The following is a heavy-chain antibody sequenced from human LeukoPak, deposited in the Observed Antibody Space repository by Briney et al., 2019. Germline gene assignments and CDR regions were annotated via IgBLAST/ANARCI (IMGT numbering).Heavy chain of an antibody. V-gene: IGHV3-21*01. D-gene: IGHD6-13*01. J-gene: IGHJ6*03. CDR2: ISSSSSYI. Sequence: GGSLRLSCAASGFSFTFYSMNCVRQAPGKGLEWVSSISSSSSYIYYAGSVKGRFTISRDNAKNSLYLQMNSLRAEDTAVYYCAKDPRAAGPYYYYYYMDVWGQGTTVTVSS. CDR1: GFSFTFYS. CDR3: AKDPRAAGPYYYYYYMDV.